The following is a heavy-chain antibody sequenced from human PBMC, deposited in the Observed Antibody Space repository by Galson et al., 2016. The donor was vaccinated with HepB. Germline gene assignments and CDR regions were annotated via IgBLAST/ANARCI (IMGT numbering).Heavy chain of an antibody. Sequence: SLRLSCAASGFSFSNYGIHWVRQAPGKGLEWVGLISNDGNNKYYAESVKGRFTISRDNSKNTLYLQMNTLRPEDTAVFFCAKDQGSASCWSGAFDSWGQGTLVTVSS. J-gene: IGHJ4*02. V-gene: IGHV3-30*18. D-gene: IGHD6-19*01. CDR2: ISNDGNNK. CDR1: GFSFSNYG. CDR3: AKDQGSASCWSGAFDS.